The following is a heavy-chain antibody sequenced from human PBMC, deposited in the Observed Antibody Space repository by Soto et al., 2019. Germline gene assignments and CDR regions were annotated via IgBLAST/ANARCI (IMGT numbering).Heavy chain of an antibody. J-gene: IGHJ5*02. CDR3: ARDWDSRGYYYHNRCDP. Sequence: GSSVQVSCKASGYTFTSYGISWVRQAPGQGLEWMGWIGAYNGNTNYAQKLQGRVTMTTDTSTSTAYMELRSLRSDDTAVSYCARDWDSRGYYYHNRCDPGGEASLV. CDR1: GYTFTSYG. CDR2: IGAYNGNT. V-gene: IGHV1-18*04. D-gene: IGHD3-22*01.